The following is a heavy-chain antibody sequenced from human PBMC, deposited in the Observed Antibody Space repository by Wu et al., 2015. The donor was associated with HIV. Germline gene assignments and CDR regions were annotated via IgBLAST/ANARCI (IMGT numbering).Heavy chain of an antibody. CDR2: INPSSGDT. D-gene: IGHD3-22*01. CDR1: GYTFTDHY. CDR3: ARDGGNFYYDSSGPGDC. V-gene: IGHV1-2*02. J-gene: IGHJ4*02. Sequence: QVQLVQSGAEVKKPGASVKVSCKASGYTFTDHYMHWVRQAPGQGLEWMGWINPSSGDTNSPQKFQGRVTMTRDTSYSTAYLELSKLTSDDTALYYCARDGGNFYYDSSGPGDCWGQGTLVTVSS.